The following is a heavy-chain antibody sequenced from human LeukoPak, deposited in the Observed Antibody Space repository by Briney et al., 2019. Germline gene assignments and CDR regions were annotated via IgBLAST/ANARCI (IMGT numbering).Heavy chain of an antibody. CDR1: GFTFSSYS. CDR2: ISSSSSYI. V-gene: IGHV3-21*04. Sequence: GGSLRLSCAASGFTFSSYSMNWVRQAPGKGLEWVSSISSSSSYIYYADSVEGRFTISRDNAKNSLYLQMNSLRGEDTALYYCAKDFYSGSYYYFDYWGQGTLVTVSS. D-gene: IGHD1-26*01. CDR3: AKDFYSGSYYYFDY. J-gene: IGHJ4*02.